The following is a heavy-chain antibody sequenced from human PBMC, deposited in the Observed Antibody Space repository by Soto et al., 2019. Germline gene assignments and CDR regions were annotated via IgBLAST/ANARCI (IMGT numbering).Heavy chain of an antibody. V-gene: IGHV1-8*01. CDR1: GYTFTSYD. Sequence: ASVKVSCKASGYTFTSYDINWVRQATGQGLEWMGWMNPNSGNTGYAQKFQGRVTMTRNTSISTAYMELSSLRSEDTAVYYCARADEGYYDSSGYRAGYYYYGMDVWGQGTTVTVSS. J-gene: IGHJ6*01. D-gene: IGHD3-22*01. CDR2: MNPNSGNT. CDR3: ARADEGYYDSSGYRAGYYYYGMDV.